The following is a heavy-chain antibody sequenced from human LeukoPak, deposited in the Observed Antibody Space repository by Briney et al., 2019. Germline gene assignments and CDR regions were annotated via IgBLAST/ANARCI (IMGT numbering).Heavy chain of an antibody. D-gene: IGHD3-16*01. CDR2: IKQDGSEK. V-gene: IGHV3-7*01. CDR3: AGDMTEVGFDY. Sequence: RGSLRLSCAASGFTFSSYWMSWVRQAPGKGLEWVANIKQDGSEKYYVDSVKGRFTISRDNAKNSLYLQMNSLRAEDTAVYYCAGDMTEVGFDYWGQGTLVTVSS. CDR1: GFTFSSYW. J-gene: IGHJ4*02.